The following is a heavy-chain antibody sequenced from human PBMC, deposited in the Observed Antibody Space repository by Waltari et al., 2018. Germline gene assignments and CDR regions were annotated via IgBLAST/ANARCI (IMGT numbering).Heavy chain of an antibody. V-gene: IGHV6-1*01. CDR1: GDSVSGNSGA. J-gene: IGHJ4*02. CDR3: ARGWGSTGLNY. CDR2: TYYKSKWYN. D-gene: IGHD2-21*01. Sequence: QVQLQQSGPGLVKPSQTLLLTCAISGDSVSGNSGAWNWIRQSPSRGLEWLGRTYYKSKWYNDYAAPMKSRININPDTSKNQFSLQLNSVTPEDTAVYYCARGWGSTGLNYWGQGTLVTVSS.